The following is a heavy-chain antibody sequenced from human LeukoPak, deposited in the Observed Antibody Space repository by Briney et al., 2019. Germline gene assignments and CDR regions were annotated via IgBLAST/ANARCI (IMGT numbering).Heavy chain of an antibody. CDR1: GFTFSSYA. CDR2: ISGSGGST. CDR3: AKDGRYCSSTSCYLSSFQH. V-gene: IGHV3-23*01. Sequence: GGSLRLSCAAYGFTFSSYAMSWVRQAPGKGLEWVSAISGSGGSTYYADSVKGRFTISRDNSKNTLYLQMNSLRAEDTAVYYCAKDGRYCSSTSCYLSSFQHWGQGTLVAVSS. D-gene: IGHD2-2*01. J-gene: IGHJ1*01.